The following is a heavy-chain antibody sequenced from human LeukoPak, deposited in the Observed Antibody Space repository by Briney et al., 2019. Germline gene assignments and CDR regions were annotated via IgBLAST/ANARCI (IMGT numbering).Heavy chain of an antibody. J-gene: IGHJ4*02. CDR1: GGSFSGYY. Sequence: SEILSLTCDVYGGSFSGYYWTWIRQSPGKGLEWIAEINDSGGTNYNPSLKSRVTITVDTSKNQFSLNLRSVTAADTAVYYCAGDTGQQPYPDYWGQGALVTVSS. D-gene: IGHD6-13*01. V-gene: IGHV4-34*01. CDR3: AGDTGQQPYPDY. CDR2: INDSGGT.